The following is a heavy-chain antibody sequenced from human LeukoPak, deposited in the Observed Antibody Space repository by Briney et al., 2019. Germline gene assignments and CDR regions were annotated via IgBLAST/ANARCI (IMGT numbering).Heavy chain of an antibody. CDR1: GFTFSSYS. CDR3: ARVLFGFGSSWLDY. D-gene: IGHD6-13*01. Sequence: GGSLRLSCAASGFTFSSYSMNWVRQAPGKGLEWVSSISSSSSYIYYADSVKGRFTISRDNAKNSLYLQMNSLRAEDTAVYYCARVLFGFGSSWLDYWGQGTLVTVSS. V-gene: IGHV3-21*01. CDR2: ISSSSSYI. J-gene: IGHJ4*02.